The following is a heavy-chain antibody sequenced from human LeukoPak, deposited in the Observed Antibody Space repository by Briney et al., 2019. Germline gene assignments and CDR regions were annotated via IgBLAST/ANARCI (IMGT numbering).Heavy chain of an antibody. V-gene: IGHV4-59*10. Sequence: SETLSLTCAVYGGSFSGYYWSWIRQPAGKGLEWIGRIYTSGSTNYNPSLKSRVTISVDTSKDQFSLKLSSVTAADTAVYYCARGPRIVGATGHFDYWGQGTLVTVSS. J-gene: IGHJ4*02. D-gene: IGHD1-26*01. CDR1: GGSFSGYY. CDR3: ARGPRIVGATGHFDY. CDR2: IYTSGST.